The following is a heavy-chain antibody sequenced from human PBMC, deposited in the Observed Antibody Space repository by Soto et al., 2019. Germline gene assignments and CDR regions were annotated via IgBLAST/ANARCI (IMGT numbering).Heavy chain of an antibody. CDR1: GFSVSSNS. CDR2: IYSDDST. J-gene: IGHJ3*02. D-gene: IGHD4-17*01. Sequence: PGGSLRLSCTASGFSVSSNSMNWVRQAPGKGLEWVSIIYSDDSTYFADSVEGRFTISRDNSKNTLFLQMNSLRVEDTAVYYCARRGPTVTYRAFDIWGQGTMVTVSS. CDR3: ARRGPTVTYRAFDI. V-gene: IGHV3-53*01.